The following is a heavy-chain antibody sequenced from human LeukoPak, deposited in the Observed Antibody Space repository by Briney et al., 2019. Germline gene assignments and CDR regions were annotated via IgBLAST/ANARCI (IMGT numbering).Heavy chain of an antibody. CDR2: INHSGST. Sequence: SETLSLTCAVYGGSFSGYYWSWIRQPPGKGLEWIGEINHSGSTNYNPSLKSRVTISVDTSKNQFSLKLSSVTAADTAVYYCATGGTMVRGVIRSFDPWGQGTLVTVSS. CDR3: ATGGTMVRGVIRSFDP. D-gene: IGHD3-10*01. V-gene: IGHV4-34*01. CDR1: GGSFSGYY. J-gene: IGHJ5*02.